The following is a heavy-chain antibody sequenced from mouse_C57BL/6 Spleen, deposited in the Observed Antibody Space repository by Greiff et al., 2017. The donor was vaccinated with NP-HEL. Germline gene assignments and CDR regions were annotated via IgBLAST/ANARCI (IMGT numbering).Heavy chain of an antibody. CDR2: IHPSDSYT. D-gene: IGHD1-1*01. CDR3: AYYYGSSYVWFAY. J-gene: IGHJ3*01. CDR1: GYTFTSYW. Sequence: QVQLQQSGAELVKPGASVKVSCKASGYTFTSYWMHWVKQRPGQGLEWIGRIHPSDSYTNYNQKFKGKATLTVDKSSSTAYMQLSSLTSEDSAVYYCAYYYGSSYVWFAYWGQGTLVTVSA. V-gene: IGHV1-74*01.